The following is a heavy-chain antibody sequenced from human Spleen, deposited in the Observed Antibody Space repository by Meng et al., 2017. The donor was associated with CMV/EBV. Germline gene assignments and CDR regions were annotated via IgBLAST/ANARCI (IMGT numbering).Heavy chain of an antibody. V-gene: IGHV1-69*04. CDR2: IIPILGIA. CDR1: GGTFSSYT. Sequence: SVKVSCKASGGTFSSYTISWVRQAPGQGLEWMGRIIPILGIANYAQKFQGRVTITADKSTSTAYMELSSLRSEDTAVYYCARDAWGDEAFDIWGQGTMVTVSS. J-gene: IGHJ3*02. D-gene: IGHD3-16*01. CDR3: ARDAWGDEAFDI.